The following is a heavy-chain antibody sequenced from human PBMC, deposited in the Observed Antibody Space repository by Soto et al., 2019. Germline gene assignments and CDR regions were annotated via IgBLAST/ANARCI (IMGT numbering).Heavy chain of an antibody. CDR2: IYYCGST. D-gene: IGHD2-15*01. Sequence: QVQLQESGPVLVKPSETLSLTCTVSGGSISSYYWRWIRQPPGKGLEWIGYIYYCGSTNYNPSLKSRVTRSVDTSKTQCSLKLRSVTAADTSVYYCARRSGGTFDYWGHGTLVTVSS. V-gene: IGHV4-59*08. CDR3: ARRSGGTFDY. CDR1: GGSISSYY. J-gene: IGHJ4*01.